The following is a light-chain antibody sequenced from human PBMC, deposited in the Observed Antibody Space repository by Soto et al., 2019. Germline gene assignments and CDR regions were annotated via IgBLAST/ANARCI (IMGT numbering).Light chain of an antibody. CDR3: HQYGSSPFT. Sequence: EIVMTQSPATLSVSPGERATLSCRASQSVNTNLAWYQQKPGQAPRLLISGASSRATGIQDRFSGSGSGTDFTLTIRRLEPEDFAVYYCHQYGSSPFTFGPGTKVDIK. CDR2: GAS. J-gene: IGKJ3*01. CDR1: QSVNTN. V-gene: IGKV3-20*01.